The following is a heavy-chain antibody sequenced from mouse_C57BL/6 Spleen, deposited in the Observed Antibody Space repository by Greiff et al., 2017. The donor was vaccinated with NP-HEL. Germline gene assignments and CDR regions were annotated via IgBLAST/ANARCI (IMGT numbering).Heavy chain of an antibody. CDR3: ARSGYYGSSSYYYAMDY. CDR2: INPNNGGT. Sequence: VQLQQSGPELVKPGASVKIPCKASGYTFTDYNMDWVKQSHGKSLEWIGDINPNNGGTIYNQKFKGKATLTVDKSSSTAYMELRSLTSEDTAVYYCARSGYYGSSSYYYAMDYWGQGTSVTVSS. CDR1: GYTFTDYN. V-gene: IGHV1-18*01. J-gene: IGHJ4*01. D-gene: IGHD1-1*01.